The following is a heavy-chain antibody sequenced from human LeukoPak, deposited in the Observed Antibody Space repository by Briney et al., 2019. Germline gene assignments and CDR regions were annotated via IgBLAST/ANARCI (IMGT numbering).Heavy chain of an antibody. Sequence: PSETPSLTCTVSGGSTSGYYWTWIRPNAGEGLEWIGRIYTTGSTNYNPYLMSRVTMSVDTSRKQFSLMLSSVTAADTAVYYCARREHDYGDAGDAFDVWGQGTMVTISS. CDR1: GGSTSGYY. D-gene: IGHD4-17*01. V-gene: IGHV4-4*07. CDR3: ARREHDYGDAGDAFDV. CDR2: IYTTGST. J-gene: IGHJ3*01.